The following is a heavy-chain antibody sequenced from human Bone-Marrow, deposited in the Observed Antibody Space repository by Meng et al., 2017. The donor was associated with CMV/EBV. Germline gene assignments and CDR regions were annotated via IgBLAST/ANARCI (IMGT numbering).Heavy chain of an antibody. CDR3: ARVPVDTTFFFQEYYFDY. Sequence: GESLKISCAASEFTFSNYWMSWVRQAPGKGLEWVANIKEDGGEKYYVDSVKGRFTISRDNAKNSLYLQMNSLRVDDTAVYYCARVPVDTTFFFQEYYFDYWGQGTLVTVSS. J-gene: IGHJ4*02. CDR2: IKEDGGEK. D-gene: IGHD3-3*01. CDR1: EFTFSNYW. V-gene: IGHV3-7*01.